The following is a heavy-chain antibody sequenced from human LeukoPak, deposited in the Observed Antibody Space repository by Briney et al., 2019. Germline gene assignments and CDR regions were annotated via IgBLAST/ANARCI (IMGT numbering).Heavy chain of an antibody. CDR2: ISSSGSTI. CDR3: ARAAYGSGGGIFDY. J-gene: IGHJ4*02. CDR1: GFTFSSYE. V-gene: IGHV3-48*03. D-gene: IGHD3-10*01. Sequence: GGSLRLSCAASGFTFSSYEMNWVRQAPGKGLEWVSYISSSGSTILYADSVKGRFTISRDNAKNSLYLQMNSLRAGDTAVLYCARAAYGSGGGIFDYWGQGSLVTVSS.